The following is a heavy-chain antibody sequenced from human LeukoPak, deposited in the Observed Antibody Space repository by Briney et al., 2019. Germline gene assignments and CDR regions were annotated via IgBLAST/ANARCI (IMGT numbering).Heavy chain of an antibody. D-gene: IGHD6-13*01. Sequence: GGSLRLSCAASGFTFSNAWMNWVRQAPGKGLEWVSAISGSGDSTYYGDSVKGRFTISRDNSKNTLYLQMNSLRGEDTAVYYCAKTRPLDSSSWSHGNYWGQGTLVTVSS. J-gene: IGHJ4*02. V-gene: IGHV3-23*01. CDR2: ISGSGDST. CDR3: AKTRPLDSSSWSHGNY. CDR1: GFTFSNAW.